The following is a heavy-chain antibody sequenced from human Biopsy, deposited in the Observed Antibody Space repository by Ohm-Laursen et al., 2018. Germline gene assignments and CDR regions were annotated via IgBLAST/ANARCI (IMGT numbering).Heavy chain of an antibody. CDR2: IYYSGST. D-gene: IGHD2/OR15-2a*01. CDR1: GGSISSDY. J-gene: IGHJ6*02. V-gene: IGHV4-59*01. Sequence: SQALSLTCTVSGGSISSDYWSWIRQTPGKGLEWIGYIYYSGSTNYNPSLKSRVTISVDTSKNQFSLRLNSVTGADTAVYYCARATNSTGWPYYYFYGMDVWGQGTTVTVSS. CDR3: ARATNSTGWPYYYFYGMDV.